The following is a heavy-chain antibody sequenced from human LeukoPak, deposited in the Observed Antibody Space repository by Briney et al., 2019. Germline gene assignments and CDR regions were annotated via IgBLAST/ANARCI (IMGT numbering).Heavy chain of an antibody. CDR3: AKGSYYYESSGYIY. J-gene: IGHJ4*02. CDR2: ISGSGGST. V-gene: IGHV3-23*01. Sequence: PGGSLRLSCAVSGFTFSSYAMSWVRQAPGKGLEWVSAISGSGGSTYYADSVKGRFTISRDNSKNTLYLQMNSLRAEDTAVYYCAKGSYYYESSGYIYWGQGTLVTVSS. CDR1: GFTFSSYA. D-gene: IGHD3-22*01.